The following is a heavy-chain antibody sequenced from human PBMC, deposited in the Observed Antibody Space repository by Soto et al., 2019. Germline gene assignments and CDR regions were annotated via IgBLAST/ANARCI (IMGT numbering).Heavy chain of an antibody. CDR1: GYTFSNYG. D-gene: IGHD6-19*01. V-gene: IGHV1-18*01. Sequence: QVQLVQSGAEVKKPGASVKVSCKASGYTFSNYGLRWVRQAPGPGLEWMGWISGYNGDTDYAHNFKGRLTMTTDTATSTAYMELRSLTSDDTAGFFCARDAGNVGGWPYFFDRWGQGTLITVSS. CDR3: ARDAGNVGGWPYFFDR. J-gene: IGHJ4*02. CDR2: ISGYNGDT.